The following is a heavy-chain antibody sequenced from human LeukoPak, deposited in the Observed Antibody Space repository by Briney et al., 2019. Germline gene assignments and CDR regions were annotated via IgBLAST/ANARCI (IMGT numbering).Heavy chain of an antibody. J-gene: IGHJ4*02. V-gene: IGHV3-30-3*01. CDR1: GFTFSSYA. D-gene: IGHD6-19*01. Sequence: GGSLRLSCAASGFTFSSYAMHWVRQAPGKGLEWVAVISYDGSNKYYADSVKGRFTISRDNAKTSLYLQMNNLRTEDTALYYCAKEYSSGGYAIDYWGQGTLVTVSS. CDR3: AKEYSSGGYAIDY. CDR2: ISYDGSNK.